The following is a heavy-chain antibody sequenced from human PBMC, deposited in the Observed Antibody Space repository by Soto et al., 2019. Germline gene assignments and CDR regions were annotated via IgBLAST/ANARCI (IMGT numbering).Heavy chain of an antibody. V-gene: IGHV1-2*04. CDR2: INPNSGGT. Sequence: ASVKVSCKASGYTFTGYYMHWVRQAPGQGLEWMGWINPNSGGTNYAQKFQGWVTMTRDTSISTAYMELSRLRSDDTAVYYCARSRVGYYDFWSGLGVGYYYGMDVWGQGTTVTVPS. J-gene: IGHJ6*02. D-gene: IGHD3-3*01. CDR1: GYTFTGYY. CDR3: ARSRVGYYDFWSGLGVGYYYGMDV.